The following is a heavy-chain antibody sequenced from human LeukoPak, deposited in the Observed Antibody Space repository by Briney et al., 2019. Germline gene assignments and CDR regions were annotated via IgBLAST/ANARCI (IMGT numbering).Heavy chain of an antibody. D-gene: IGHD3-3*01. CDR2: IYYSGST. CDR3: ARYYDFWSGKNYMDV. V-gene: IGHV4-59*01. J-gene: IGHJ6*03. Sequence: HSETLSLTCTVSGGYISSYYWSWIRQPPGKGLEWIGYIYYSGSTNYNPSLKSRVIISVDTSKNQFSLKLSSVAAADTAVYYCARYYDFWSGKNYMDVWGKGTTVTVSS. CDR1: GGYISSYY.